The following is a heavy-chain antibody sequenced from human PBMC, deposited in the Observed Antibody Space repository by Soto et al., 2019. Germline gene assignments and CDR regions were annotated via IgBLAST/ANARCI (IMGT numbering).Heavy chain of an antibody. Sequence: QVQLQESGPGLVKPSGTLSLTCAVSGGSISSSNWWSWVRQPPGKGLEWIGEIYHSGSTNYNPSLKSRVTISVDKSKNQFSLKLSSVTAADTAVYYCAKGGWPMATIRVYYYYGMDVWGQGTTVTVSS. V-gene: IGHV4-4*02. D-gene: IGHD5-12*01. CDR2: IYHSGST. CDR1: GGSISSSNW. J-gene: IGHJ6*02. CDR3: AKGGWPMATIRVYYYYGMDV.